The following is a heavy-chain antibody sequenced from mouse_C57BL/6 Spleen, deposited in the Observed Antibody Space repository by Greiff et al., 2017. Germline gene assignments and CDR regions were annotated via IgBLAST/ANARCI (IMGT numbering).Heavy chain of an antibody. CDR3: ARDYGSSYGFAY. CDR2: IDPDGGGT. V-gene: IGHV1-72*01. CDR1: GYTFTSYW. J-gene: IGHJ3*01. D-gene: IGHD1-1*01. Sequence: QVQLQQPGAELVKPGASVKLSCKASGYTFTSYWMHWVKQRPGRGLEWIGRIDPDGGGTKYNEQFKSKATLTIDKPTSTAYMQLSSLTSEDSAVYYCARDYGSSYGFAYWGQGTLVTVSA.